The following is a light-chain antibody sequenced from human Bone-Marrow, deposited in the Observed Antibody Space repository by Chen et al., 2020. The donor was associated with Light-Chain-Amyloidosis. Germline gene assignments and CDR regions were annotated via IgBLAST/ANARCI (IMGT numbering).Light chain of an antibody. CDR2: GNS. CDR3: QSYDSSLSGSWV. J-gene: IGLJ3*02. CDR1: SSNIGAGYD. Sequence: QSVLTPPPSVSGAPGQRVTISCPGSSSNIGAGYDVHWYQQLPGTAPKLLIYGNSNRPSGVPDRFSGSKSGTSASLAITGLQAEDEADYYCQSYDSSLSGSWVFGGGTKLTVL. V-gene: IGLV1-40*01.